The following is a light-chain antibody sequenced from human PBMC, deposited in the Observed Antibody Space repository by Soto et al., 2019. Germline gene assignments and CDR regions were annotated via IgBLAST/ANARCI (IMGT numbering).Light chain of an antibody. CDR1: QNINNY. CDR2: AAS. J-gene: IGKJ5*01. CDR3: QQSYSTPIT. V-gene: IGKV1-39*01. Sequence: IQLTQYPSSLSAHVGDRVTITCPASQNINNYLNWYQQKPGKAPKFLIYAASTLQSGVPSRFSGSGSGTDFTLTISSLQPEDFATYFCQQSYSTPITFGQGTRLEIK.